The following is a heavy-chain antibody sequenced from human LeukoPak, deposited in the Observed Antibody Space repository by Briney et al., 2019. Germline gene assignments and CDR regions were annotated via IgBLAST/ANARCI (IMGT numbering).Heavy chain of an antibody. CDR2: ITRDGSGA. Sequence: GGSLRLSCAASGFAFSDYWMHWVRQVPGKGLVWVSRITRDGSGANYADSVKGRFTISRDNARSTLYLQMNSLRAEDTAVYYCARDGDGYNFDYWGQGALVIVSS. CDR3: ARDGDGYNFDY. CDR1: GFAFSDYW. D-gene: IGHD5-24*01. V-gene: IGHV3-74*01. J-gene: IGHJ4*02.